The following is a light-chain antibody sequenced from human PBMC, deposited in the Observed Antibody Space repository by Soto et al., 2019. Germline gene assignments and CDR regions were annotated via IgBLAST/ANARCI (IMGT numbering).Light chain of an antibody. CDR2: AAS. V-gene: IGKV1-39*01. CDR3: QQSYSTPWT. CDR1: QSITNY. Sequence: DIQMTQSPSSLSASVGDRVTITCRASQSITNYLNWYQQKPGKAPKLLIYAASSLQSGVPSRFSGSESGTDFTLSISSLQPEDFATYYCQQSYSTPWTFGQGTKVGIK. J-gene: IGKJ1*01.